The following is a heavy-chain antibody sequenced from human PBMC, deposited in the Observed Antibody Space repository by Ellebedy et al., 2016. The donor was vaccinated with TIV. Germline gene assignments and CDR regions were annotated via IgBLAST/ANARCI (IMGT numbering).Heavy chain of an antibody. CDR2: IFPIFGTA. J-gene: IGHJ5*02. CDR3: ARWVCSGGSCYLNSA. Sequence: SVKVSCXASGGTFSSYAISWVRQAPGQGLEWMGGIFPIFGTANYAQKFQGRVTITADKSTSKAYMELSSLRSEDSAMSYCARWVCSGGSCYLNSAWGQGTPVTVSS. CDR1: GGTFSSYA. D-gene: IGHD2-15*01. V-gene: IGHV1-69*06.